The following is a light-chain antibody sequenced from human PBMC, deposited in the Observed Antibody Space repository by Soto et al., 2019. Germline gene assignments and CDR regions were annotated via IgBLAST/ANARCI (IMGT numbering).Light chain of an antibody. V-gene: IGLV1-40*01. J-gene: IGLJ3*02. CDR3: QSYDSSLSGWV. Sequence: QSVLTQPPSVSGAPGQRVTISCTGSSSNIGAGYDVHWYQQLPGTSPKLLIYGNNNRPSGVPDRFSGSKSATSDSLAITGLQAEDEADYYCQSYDSSLSGWVFGGWTKLTVL. CDR1: SSNIGAGYD. CDR2: GNN.